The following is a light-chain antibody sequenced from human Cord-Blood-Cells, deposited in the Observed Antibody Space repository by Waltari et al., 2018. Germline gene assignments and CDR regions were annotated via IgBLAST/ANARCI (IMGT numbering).Light chain of an antibody. CDR1: QSVSSN. V-gene: IGKV3-15*01. CDR2: GAS. J-gene: IGKJ3*01. CDR3: QQYNNWPFT. Sequence: EIVMTQSPATLSVSPGERATLSCRASQSVSSNLAWYQQKPGQAPRLLIYGASTRATGIPARCSGSGSVTEFTLTISSLQSEDLAVYYCQQYNNWPFTFGPGTKVDI.